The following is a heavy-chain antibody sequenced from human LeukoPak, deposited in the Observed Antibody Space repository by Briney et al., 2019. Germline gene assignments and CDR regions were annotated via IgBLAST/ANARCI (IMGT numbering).Heavy chain of an antibody. CDR1: GFTFSSYS. CDR3: ARPRYSSSWAYAFDI. Sequence: GGSLRLSCAASGFTFSSYSMNWVRQAPGKGLEWVSSISSSSSYIYYADSVKGRFTISRDNAKDSLYLQMNSLRSEDTAVYYCARPRYSSSWAYAFDIWGQGTMVTVPS. D-gene: IGHD6-13*01. CDR2: ISSSSSYI. V-gene: IGHV3-21*04. J-gene: IGHJ3*02.